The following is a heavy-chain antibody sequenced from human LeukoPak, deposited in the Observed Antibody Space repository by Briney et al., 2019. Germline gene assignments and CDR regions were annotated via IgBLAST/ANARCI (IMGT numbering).Heavy chain of an antibody. J-gene: IGHJ6*04. CDR2: INHSGST. V-gene: IGHV4-34*01. Sequence: SETLSLTCAVYGGSFSGYYWSWIRQPPGKGLEWMGEINHSGSTNYNPSLKSRVTISVDTSKNQFSLKLSPVTAADTAVYYCARVGRWFGELVGYYYYYGMDVWGKGTTVTVSS. CDR1: GGSFSGYY. D-gene: IGHD3-10*01. CDR3: ARVGRWFGELVGYYYYYGMDV.